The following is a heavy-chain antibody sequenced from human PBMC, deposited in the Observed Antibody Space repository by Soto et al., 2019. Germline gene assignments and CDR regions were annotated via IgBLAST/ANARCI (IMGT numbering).Heavy chain of an antibody. CDR3: ARHLYGSGERFDP. CDR1: GGSISSCD. D-gene: IGHD3-10*01. Sequence: SETLSLTCTVSGGSISSCDWSWIRQPPGKGLEWIGYIYYSGSTNYNPSLKSRVTISVDTSKNQFSLKLSSVTAADTAVYYCARHLYGSGERFDPWGQGTLVTVS. CDR2: IYYSGST. J-gene: IGHJ5*02. V-gene: IGHV4-59*08.